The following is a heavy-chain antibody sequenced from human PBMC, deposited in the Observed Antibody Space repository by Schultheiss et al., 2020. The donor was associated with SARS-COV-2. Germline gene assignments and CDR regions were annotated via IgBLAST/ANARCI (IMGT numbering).Heavy chain of an antibody. Sequence: SVKVSCKASGYTFTSYAISWVRQAPGQGLEWMGGIIPIFGTANYAQKFQGRVTITADESTSTAYMELSSLRSEDTAVYYCARVRYFDWSRNYDGMDVWGQGTTVTVSS. CDR1: GYTFTSYA. J-gene: IGHJ6*02. CDR3: ARVRYFDWSRNYDGMDV. CDR2: IIPIFGTA. V-gene: IGHV1-69*13. D-gene: IGHD3-9*01.